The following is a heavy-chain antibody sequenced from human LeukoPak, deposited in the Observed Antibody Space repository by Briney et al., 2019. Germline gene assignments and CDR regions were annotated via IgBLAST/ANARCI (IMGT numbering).Heavy chain of an antibody. Sequence: SETLSLTCAVYGGSFSGYYWSWIRQPPGKGLEWIGEINHSRSTNYNPSLKSRVTISVDTSKNQFSLKLNSVTAADTAVYYCAGPGYSSSNDAFDIWGQGTMVTVSS. CDR1: GGSFSGYY. V-gene: IGHV4-34*01. CDR2: INHSRST. J-gene: IGHJ3*02. CDR3: AGPGYSSSNDAFDI. D-gene: IGHD6-13*01.